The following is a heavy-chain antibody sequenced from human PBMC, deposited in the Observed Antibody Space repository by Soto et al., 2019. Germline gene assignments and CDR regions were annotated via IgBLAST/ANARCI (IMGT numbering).Heavy chain of an antibody. V-gene: IGHV2-5*02. Sequence: QITLKESGPTLVRPTQTLTLTCTFSGFSLSTTGVGVGWIRQPPGKALEWLALIYWDDDKRYSPSLKSRLTISKDTSKNEVILTMTNMDPVDTATYYCAQRLLDYGLERERANYFDLWGQGTLVTVSS. CDR2: IYWDDDK. CDR1: GFSLSTTGVG. CDR3: AQRLLDYGLERERANYFDL. D-gene: IGHD3-10*01. J-gene: IGHJ5*02.